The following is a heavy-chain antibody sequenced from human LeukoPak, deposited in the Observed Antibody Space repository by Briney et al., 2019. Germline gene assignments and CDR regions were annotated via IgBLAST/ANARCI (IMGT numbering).Heavy chain of an antibody. CDR2: ISGSGGST. D-gene: IGHD6-19*01. CDR1: GFTFSSYA. V-gene: IGHV3-23*01. Sequence: GGSLRLSCAASGFTFSSYAMGWVRQAPAKGLEWVSAISGSGGSTYYGDSVKGRFTISRDNSKNTLYLQMNSLRAEDTAVYYCAKDLHGYSSLQGGTFDYWGQGTLVTVSS. J-gene: IGHJ4*02. CDR3: AKDLHGYSSLQGGTFDY.